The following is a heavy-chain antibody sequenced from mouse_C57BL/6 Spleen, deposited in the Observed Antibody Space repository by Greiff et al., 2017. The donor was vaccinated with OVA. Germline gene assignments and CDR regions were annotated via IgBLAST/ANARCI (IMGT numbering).Heavy chain of an antibody. Sequence: EVKVEESGGGLVKPGGSLKLSCAASGFTFSDYGMHWVRQAPEKGLEWVAYISSGSSTIYYADTVKGRFTISRDNAKNTLFLQMTRLRSEDTAMYYCARGRYYGSSYGAMDYWGQGTSVTVSS. D-gene: IGHD1-1*01. CDR3: ARGRYYGSSYGAMDY. CDR2: ISSGSSTI. CDR1: GFTFSDYG. V-gene: IGHV5-17*01. J-gene: IGHJ4*01.